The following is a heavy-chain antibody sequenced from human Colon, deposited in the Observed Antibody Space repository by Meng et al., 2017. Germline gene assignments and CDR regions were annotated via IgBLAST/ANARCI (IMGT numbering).Heavy chain of an antibody. CDR1: GFSFSTYG. V-gene: IGHV3-33*01. CDR3: ARDDGVNSAVY. D-gene: IGHD4-23*01. CDR2: IWYDGSNK. Sequence: QAQLLESGGGVVQPGRSLLVSCAASGFSFSTYGMHWVRQAPGKGLEWLAVIWYDGSNKYYADSVKGRFTVSRDNPKNTVYLQMNSLRAEDTAVYYCARDDGVNSAVYWGQGTLVTVSS. J-gene: IGHJ4*02.